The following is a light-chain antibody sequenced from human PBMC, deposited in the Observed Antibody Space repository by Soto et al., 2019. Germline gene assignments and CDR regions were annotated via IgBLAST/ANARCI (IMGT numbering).Light chain of an antibody. CDR3: CSYAGSYTYV. J-gene: IGLJ1*01. CDR2: DVS. Sequence: QPVLTQPRSGSGVPGQAVTISCTGTSSDVGGYNYVSWYQQHPGKGPKLMIYDVSERPSGVPDRFSGSKSGTTASLTISGLQAEDEADYYCCSYAGSYTYVFGTGTKVTVL. CDR1: SSDVGGYNY. V-gene: IGLV2-11*01.